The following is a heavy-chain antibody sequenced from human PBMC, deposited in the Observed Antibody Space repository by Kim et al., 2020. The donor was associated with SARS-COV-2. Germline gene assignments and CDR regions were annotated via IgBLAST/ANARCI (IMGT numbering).Heavy chain of an antibody. CDR1: GGSISSSGYY. V-gene: IGHV4-31*03. CDR2: IYYSGST. CDR3: TTYNTRSAFDI. D-gene: IGHD1-20*01. J-gene: IGHJ3*02. Sequence: SETLSPTCTVSGGSISSSGYYCTWIRQHPGKGLELIGYIYYSGSTYYNPSLKSRVTISVDTSENQFSLKLSSVTAADTAVYYCTTYNTRSAFDIWGQGTMVTVSS.